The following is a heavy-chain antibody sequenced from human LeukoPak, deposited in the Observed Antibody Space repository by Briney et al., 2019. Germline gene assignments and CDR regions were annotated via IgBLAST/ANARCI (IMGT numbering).Heavy chain of an antibody. V-gene: IGHV1-24*01. D-gene: IGHD6-13*01. CDR1: GYTLTELS. CDR2: FDPEDGET. J-gene: IGHJ4*02. CDR3: ATVLGSSSWYIDY. Sequence: ASVKVSCNVSGYTLTELSMHWVRQAPGKGLEWMGGFDPEDGETIYAQKFQGRVTMTEDTSTDTAYMELSSLRSEDTAVYYCATVLGSSSWYIDYWGQGTLVTVSS.